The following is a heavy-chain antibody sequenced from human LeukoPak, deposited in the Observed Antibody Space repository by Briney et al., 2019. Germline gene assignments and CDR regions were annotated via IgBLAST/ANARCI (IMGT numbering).Heavy chain of an antibody. V-gene: IGHV4-59*12. CDR3: AREGRQGWYFDL. Sequence: SETLSLTCTVSGGSISGYYYNWIRQPPGKGLEWIGYIYYSGSTNYNPSLKSRVTISVDTSKNQFSLKLRSVTAADTAVYYCAREGRQGWYFDLWGRGTLVTVSS. CDR2: IYYSGST. CDR1: GGSISGYY. J-gene: IGHJ2*01.